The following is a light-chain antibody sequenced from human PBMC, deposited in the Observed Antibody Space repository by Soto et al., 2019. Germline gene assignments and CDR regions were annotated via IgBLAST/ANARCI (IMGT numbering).Light chain of an antibody. CDR3: QKYNSAPPLT. V-gene: IGKV1-27*01. CDR1: QGISNY. Sequence: DIQMTQSPSSLSASVGDRVTITCRASQGISNYLAWYQQKPGKVPKLLIYAASTLQSGVPSRFRGSGSGTDFTLTISSLQPEDVATYYCQKYNSAPPLTFGGGTKVEIK. CDR2: AAS. J-gene: IGKJ4*01.